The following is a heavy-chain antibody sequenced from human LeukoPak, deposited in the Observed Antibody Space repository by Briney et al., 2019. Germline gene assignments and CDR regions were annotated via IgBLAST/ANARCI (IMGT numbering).Heavy chain of an antibody. J-gene: IGHJ1*01. V-gene: IGHV1-46*01. CDR1: GYTFTSYY. D-gene: IGHD6-13*01. CDR3: ATGSVLAAAGTLSQH. Sequence: ASVKVSCKASGYTFTSYYMHWVRQAPGQGLEWMGIINPSGGSTSYAQKFQGRVTMTRDTSTSTVYMELSSLRSEDTAVYYCATGSVLAAAGTLSQHWGQGTLVTVSS. CDR2: INPSGGST.